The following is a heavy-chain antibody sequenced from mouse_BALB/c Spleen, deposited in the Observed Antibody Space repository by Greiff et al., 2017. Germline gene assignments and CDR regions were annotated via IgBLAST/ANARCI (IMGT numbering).Heavy chain of an antibody. J-gene: IGHJ2*01. CDR3: AGAYGSSYWARYFDY. CDR2: ISYSGST. Sequence: EVKLMESGPGLVKPSQSLSLTCTVTGYSITSDYAWNWIRQFPGNKLEWMGYISYSGSTSYNPSLKSRISITRDTSKNQFFLQLNSVTTEDTATYYCAGAYGSSYWARYFDYWGQGTTLTVSS. D-gene: IGHD1-1*01. CDR1: GYSITSDYA. V-gene: IGHV3-2*02.